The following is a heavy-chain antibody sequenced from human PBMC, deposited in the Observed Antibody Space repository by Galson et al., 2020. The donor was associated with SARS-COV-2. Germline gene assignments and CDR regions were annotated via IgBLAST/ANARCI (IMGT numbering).Heavy chain of an antibody. D-gene: IGHD6-13*01. J-gene: IGHJ6*03. CDR2: IYYSGST. CDR3: ARLYSSRWGEETYYYYMDV. CDR1: GVSISSRSYY. V-gene: IGHV4-39*01. Sequence: SETLSLTCTVSGVSISSRSYYWGWIRQPPGKGLEWIGSIYYSGSTYYNPSLKSRVTVSVDTSKNQFSLRLRSVTAADTAVYYCARLYSSRWGEETYYYYMDVWGKGSTVTVSS.